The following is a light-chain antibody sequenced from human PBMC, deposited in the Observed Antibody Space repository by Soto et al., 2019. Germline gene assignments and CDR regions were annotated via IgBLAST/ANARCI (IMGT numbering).Light chain of an antibody. CDR1: QSLLHSNGYNY. Sequence: DLVMTQSPLSLPVTPGEPASISCRSSQSLLHSNGYNYLDWYLQKPGQSPQLLIYLGSNRASGVPDRFSGSGSSTDFTLKISRVEAEDVGVYYCMQALQTPPTFGQGTKLEIK. CDR2: LGS. J-gene: IGKJ2*01. CDR3: MQALQTPPT. V-gene: IGKV2-28*01.